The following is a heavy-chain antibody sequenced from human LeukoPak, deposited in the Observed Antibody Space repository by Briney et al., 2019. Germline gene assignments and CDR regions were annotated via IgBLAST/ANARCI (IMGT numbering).Heavy chain of an antibody. CDR1: GFTFSSCS. CDR3: ARGTTGYPFGY. D-gene: IGHD3-9*01. CDR2: ISSSSSTI. J-gene: IGHJ4*02. Sequence: PGGSLRLSCAASGFTFSSCSMNWVRQAPGKGLEWVSYISSSSSTIYYADSVKGRFTISRDNAKNSLYLQMNSLRAEDTTVYYCARGTTGYPFGYWGQGTLVTVSS. V-gene: IGHV3-48*01.